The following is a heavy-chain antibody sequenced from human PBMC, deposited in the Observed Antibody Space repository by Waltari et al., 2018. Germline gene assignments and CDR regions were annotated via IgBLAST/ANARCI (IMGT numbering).Heavy chain of an antibody. D-gene: IGHD3-16*01. CDR2: INTDGKTI. Sequence: EVQLVESGGGLVQPGGSLRLYCVASGFTFTSHHMHWVRQAPGKGLVLVSRINTDGKTINYANSGKGRFTMSRDNAKSTVYLQMNSLRDEDTAVYFCVRDVGAPDWSLDLWGRGSLVTVSS. CDR1: GFTFTSHH. J-gene: IGHJ2*01. V-gene: IGHV3-74*01. CDR3: VRDVGAPDWSLDL.